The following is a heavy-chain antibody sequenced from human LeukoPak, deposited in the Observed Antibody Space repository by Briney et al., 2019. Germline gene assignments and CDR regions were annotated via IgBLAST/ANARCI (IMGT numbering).Heavy chain of an antibody. CDR1: GGSINSY. J-gene: IGHJ6*03. D-gene: IGHD3-10*01. CDR2: IYYSGST. Sequence: SETLSLTCTVSGGSINSYWGWIRQPPGKGLEWINSIYYSGSTYYNPSLKSRVTISVDTSKNQFSLKLSSVTAADTAVYYCARDKAMVRGVTRYYYYYMDVWGKGTTVTISS. CDR3: ARDKAMVRGVTRYYYYYMDV. V-gene: IGHV4-39*07.